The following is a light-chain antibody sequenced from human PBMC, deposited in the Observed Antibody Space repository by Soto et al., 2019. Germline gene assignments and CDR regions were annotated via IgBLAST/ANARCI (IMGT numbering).Light chain of an antibody. CDR3: QQYDHYPLT. CDR1: QSVSSN. V-gene: IGKV1-8*01. Sequence: IVMTQSPSSLSASTGERVTLSCRTSQSVSSNLAWYQQKPGQAPRVLIYAASTMHTGIPSRLSASGSGTEFTLTISSLQSEDFARYYCQQYDHYPLTFGQGTKVEIK. CDR2: AAS. J-gene: IGKJ1*01.